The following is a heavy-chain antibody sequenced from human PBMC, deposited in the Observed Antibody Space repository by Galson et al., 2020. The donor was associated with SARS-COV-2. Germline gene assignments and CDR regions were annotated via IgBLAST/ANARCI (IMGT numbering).Heavy chain of an antibody. V-gene: IGHV4-61*02. Sequence: SETLSLTCTVSGGSISSGSYYWSWIRQPAGKGLEWIGRIYTSGSTNYNPSLKSRVTISVDTSKNQFSLKLSSVTAADTAVYYCARSQAAGIVLMVYAIRGWFDPWGQGTLVTVSS. D-gene: IGHD2-8*01. J-gene: IGHJ5*02. CDR3: ARSQAAGIVLMVYAIRGWFDP. CDR2: IYTSGST. CDR1: GGSISSGSYY.